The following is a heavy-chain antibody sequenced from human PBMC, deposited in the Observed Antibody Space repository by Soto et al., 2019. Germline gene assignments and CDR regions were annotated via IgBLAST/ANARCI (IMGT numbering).Heavy chain of an antibody. Sequence: GPTLVNPTQTLTLTCTFSGFSLSTNGMCVSWIRQSPGKALEWLALIDWDDDKYYSTSLRTRLTISKDTSKNQVVLTMTNMDPVDTDTFYCARLASSTGSSNYYYYGLDVWGQGTTVTVSS. CDR3: ARLASSTGSSNYYYYGLDV. CDR2: IDWDDDK. J-gene: IGHJ6*02. D-gene: IGHD1-1*01. CDR1: GFSLSTNGMC. V-gene: IGHV2-70*01.